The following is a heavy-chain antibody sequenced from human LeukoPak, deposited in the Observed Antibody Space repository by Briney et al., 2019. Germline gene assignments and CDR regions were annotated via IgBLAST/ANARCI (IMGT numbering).Heavy chain of an antibody. V-gene: IGHV4-59*01. J-gene: IGHJ4*02. D-gene: IGHD3-10*01. CDR1: GDSISNYY. CDR2: IHSSGPT. Sequence: SETLSLTCTVSGDSISNYYWSWFRQPPGRRLEWIGYIHSSGPTNYNPSLKSRLTLSLDTSKNQFSLRLTSVTPADTAVYYCARHYGSGTYPLDYWGQGTLVTVSS. CDR3: ARHYGSGTYPLDY.